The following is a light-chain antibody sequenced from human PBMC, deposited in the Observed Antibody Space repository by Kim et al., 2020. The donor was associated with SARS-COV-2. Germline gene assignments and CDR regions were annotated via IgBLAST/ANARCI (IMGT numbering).Light chain of an antibody. Sequence: QSVAISCTGTSSDVGGYNYVSWYQKYPGKAPTLMIYEVNKRPSGVPDRFSGSKSGNTASLTVSGLQAEDEADYYCASYGGRNNWIFGGGTQLTVL. CDR2: EVN. J-gene: IGLJ2*01. CDR1: SSDVGGYNY. V-gene: IGLV2-8*01. CDR3: ASYGGRNNWI.